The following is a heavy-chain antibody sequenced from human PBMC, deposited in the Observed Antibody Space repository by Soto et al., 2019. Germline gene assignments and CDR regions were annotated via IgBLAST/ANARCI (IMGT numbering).Heavy chain of an antibody. CDR2: ISSSSSYI. D-gene: IGHD2-15*01. J-gene: IGHJ4*02. Sequence: PGGSLRLSCAASGFTFSSYSMNWVRQAPGKGLEWVSSISSSSSYIYYADSVKGRFTISRDNAKNSLYLQMNSLRAEDMAVYYCAKDGGSVCSGGTCYFQAPDYWGQGTLVTVSS. CDR3: AKDGGSVCSGGTCYFQAPDY. CDR1: GFTFSSYS. V-gene: IGHV3-21*01.